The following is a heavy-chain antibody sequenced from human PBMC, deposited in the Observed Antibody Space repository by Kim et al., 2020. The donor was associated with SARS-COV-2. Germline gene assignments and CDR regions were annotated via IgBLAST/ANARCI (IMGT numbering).Heavy chain of an antibody. CDR3: ATTHCWGFDY. CDR2: METDGSTV. J-gene: IGHJ4*02. CDR1: GLIFSDRA. Sequence: GGSLRLSCVTSGLIFSDRAMNWVREVPGKGLVWVSRMETDGSTVSYADSVKGRISMSRDNAKNTVYLHMSGLRVEDTAVYYCATTHCWGFDYWGQGALVTVSS. D-gene: IGHD3-16*01. V-gene: IGHV3-74*01.